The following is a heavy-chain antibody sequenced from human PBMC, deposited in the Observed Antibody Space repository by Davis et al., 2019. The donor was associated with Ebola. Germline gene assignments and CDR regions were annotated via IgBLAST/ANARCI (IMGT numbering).Heavy chain of an antibody. D-gene: IGHD3-3*01. CDR2: INPSGGST. CDR3: ARDSDKSYYDFWSGYYYYYYMDV. CDR1: GYTITSYY. V-gene: IGHV1-46*01. J-gene: IGHJ6*03. Sequence: ASVKVSCKASGYTITSYYMHWVRQAPGQGLEWMGIINPSGGSTSYAQKFQGRVTMTRDTSTSTVYMELSSLRSEDTAVYYCARDSDKSYYDFWSGYYYYYYMDVWGKGTTVTVSS.